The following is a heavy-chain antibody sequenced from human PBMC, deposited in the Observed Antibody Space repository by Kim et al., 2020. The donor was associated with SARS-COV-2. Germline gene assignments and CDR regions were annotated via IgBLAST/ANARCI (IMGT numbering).Heavy chain of an antibody. CDR1: GGSISSSNW. CDR2: IYHSGST. Sequence: PETLSLTCAVSGGSISSSNWWSWVRQPPGKGLEWIGEIYHSGSTNYNPSLKSRVTISVDKSKNQFSLKLSSVTAADTAVYYCARRRSSSWYLIDYWGQGTLVTVSS. CDR3: ARRRSSSWYLIDY. D-gene: IGHD6-13*01. V-gene: IGHV4-4*03. J-gene: IGHJ4*02.